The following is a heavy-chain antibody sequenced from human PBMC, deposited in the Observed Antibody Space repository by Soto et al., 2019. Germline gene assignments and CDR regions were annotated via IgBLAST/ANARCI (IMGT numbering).Heavy chain of an antibody. D-gene: IGHD4-17*01. J-gene: IGHJ3*02. CDR1: GYTFTSYG. Sequence: ASVKGSCKSSGYTFTSYGISWVRQAPGQGLEWMGWISAYNGNTNYAQKLQGRVTMTTDTSTSTAYMELRSLRSDDTAVYYCARGLYRDPTDAFDIWGQGTMVTVSS. CDR2: ISAYNGNT. V-gene: IGHV1-18*01. CDR3: ARGLYRDPTDAFDI.